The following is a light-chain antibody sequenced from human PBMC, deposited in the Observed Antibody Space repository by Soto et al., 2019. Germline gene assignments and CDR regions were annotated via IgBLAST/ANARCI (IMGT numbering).Light chain of an antibody. CDR3: QSYDSSLSGYV. CDR2: GNN. J-gene: IGLJ1*01. Sequence: VLTQPPSVSGAPGQRVTISCTGSSSNIGAGYDVHWYQQLPGTAPQLLIYGNNNRPSGVPDRFSGSKSATSASLAITGLQAEDEADFYCQSYDSSLSGYVFGTGTKVTVL. CDR1: SSNIGAGYD. V-gene: IGLV1-40*01.